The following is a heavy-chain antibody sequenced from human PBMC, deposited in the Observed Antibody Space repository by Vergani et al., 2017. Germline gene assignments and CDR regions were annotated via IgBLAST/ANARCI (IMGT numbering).Heavy chain of an antibody. CDR1: GFTFSSYS. Sequence: EVQLVESGGGLVQPGGSLRLSCAASGFTFSSYSMNWVRQAPGKGLEWVSYISSSSSTIYYADSVKGRFTISRDNAKNSLYLQMNSLRAEDTAVYYCAVEGDGYYGEENWFDPWGQGSLVTVSS. V-gene: IGHV3-48*01. D-gene: IGHD5-24*01. CDR2: ISSSSSTI. J-gene: IGHJ5*02. CDR3: AVEGDGYYGEENWFDP.